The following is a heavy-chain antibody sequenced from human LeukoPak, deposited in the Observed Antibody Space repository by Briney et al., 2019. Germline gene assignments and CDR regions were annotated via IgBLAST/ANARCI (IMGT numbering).Heavy chain of an antibody. J-gene: IGHJ4*02. V-gene: IGHV1-2*02. Sequence: GASLKLSCTASGYTFTTNDMHWVRQAPVQGLQWLALINPHSGGTDFAQKFQGRVTMTRDTSITTAHMELSRLTSDDTAMYYCAREIPCSSSSCLDYWGQGTLVTVSS. CDR2: INPHSGGT. CDR3: AREIPCSSSSCLDY. CDR1: GYTFTTND. D-gene: IGHD2-2*01.